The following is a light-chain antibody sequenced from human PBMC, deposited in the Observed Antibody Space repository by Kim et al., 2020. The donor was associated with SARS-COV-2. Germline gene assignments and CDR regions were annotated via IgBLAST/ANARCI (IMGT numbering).Light chain of an antibody. CDR3: QQSSNWPLT. Sequence: EIVLTQSPATLSLSPGERATLSCRASQSVSSYLAWYRQNPGQAPRLLIYDASNRATGIPARFSGSGSGTDFTLTISSLEPEDFAVYYCQQSSNWPLTFGGGTKVDIK. CDR2: DAS. J-gene: IGKJ4*01. V-gene: IGKV3-11*01. CDR1: QSVSSY.